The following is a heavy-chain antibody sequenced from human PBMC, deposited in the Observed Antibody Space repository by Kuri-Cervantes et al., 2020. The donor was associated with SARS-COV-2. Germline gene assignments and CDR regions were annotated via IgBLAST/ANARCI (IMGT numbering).Heavy chain of an antibody. Sequence: SETLSLTCVVSGDSFSDSYWSWIRQPAGKGLEWIGRIHPSGSTNYNSSLESRVTMSIDTSKKQFSLNLSAVTAADTAVYYCAKDRYFDGRGGYYELGYLGQGVLVTVS. D-gene: IGHD3-22*01. J-gene: IGHJ4*02. CDR2: IHPSGST. V-gene: IGHV4-4*07. CDR1: GDSFSDSY. CDR3: AKDRYFDGRGGYYELGY.